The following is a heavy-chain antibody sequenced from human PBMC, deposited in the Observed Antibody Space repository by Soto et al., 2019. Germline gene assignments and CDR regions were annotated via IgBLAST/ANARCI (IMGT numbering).Heavy chain of an antibody. Sequence: GGSLRLSCAASGFTFSSYEMNWVRQAPGKGLEWSSYISTSGSTIFYADSVKGRFTISRDNAKNSLDLQMNSLRAADTAVYYCVREVRRDFDYWGQGTPVTVSS. J-gene: IGHJ4*02. V-gene: IGHV3-48*03. CDR2: ISTSGSTI. CDR3: VREVRRDFDY. D-gene: IGHD3-10*01. CDR1: GFTFSSYE.